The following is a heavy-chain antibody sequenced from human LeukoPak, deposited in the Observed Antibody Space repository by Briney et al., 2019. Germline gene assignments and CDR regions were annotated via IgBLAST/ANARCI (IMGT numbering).Heavy chain of an antibody. J-gene: IGHJ6*03. D-gene: IGHD5/OR15-5a*01. V-gene: IGHV4-59*01. CDR1: GGSISGYY. CDR2: IFYSGDT. Sequence: SETLSLTCTVSGGSISGYYWSWIRQPPGKGLEWIVYIFYSGDTNYNPSLKTRVTISLDTSKNQFSLNLSSVTAADTAVYYCARGPTSTIWYYYYMDVWGKGTTVTVSS. CDR3: ARGPTSTIWYYYYMDV.